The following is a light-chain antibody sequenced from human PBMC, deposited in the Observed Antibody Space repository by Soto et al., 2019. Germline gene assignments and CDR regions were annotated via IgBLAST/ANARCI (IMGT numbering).Light chain of an antibody. V-gene: IGKV1-39*01. CDR3: QQSYSTPPWT. J-gene: IGKJ1*01. CDR1: QSISSY. Sequence: DIQLTQSPSFLSASVGDRVTITCRASQSISSYLNWYQQKPGKAPKLLIYAASNLQTGVPSTFSGSGSGTDFTLTISSLQPEDFATYFCQQSYSTPPWTFGQGTKVDIK. CDR2: AAS.